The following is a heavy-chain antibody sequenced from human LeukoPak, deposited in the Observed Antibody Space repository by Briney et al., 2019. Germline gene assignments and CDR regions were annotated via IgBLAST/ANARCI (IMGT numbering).Heavy chain of an antibody. CDR2: ISSSSSYI. CDR1: GFTFSSYS. Sequence: GGSLRLSCAASGFTFSSYSMNWVRQAPGKGLEWVSSISSSSSYIYYADSVKGRFTISSDNAKNSLYLQMNSLRAEDTAVYYCARDNVGATEGWFDPWGQGTLVTVSS. J-gene: IGHJ5*02. CDR3: ARDNVGATEGWFDP. D-gene: IGHD1-26*01. V-gene: IGHV3-21*01.